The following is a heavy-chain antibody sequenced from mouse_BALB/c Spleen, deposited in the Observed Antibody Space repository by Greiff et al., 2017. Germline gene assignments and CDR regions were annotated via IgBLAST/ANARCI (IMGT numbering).Heavy chain of an antibody. CDR3: ARHDSSGYFDY. CDR1: GFAFSSYD. V-gene: IGHV5-12-1*01. J-gene: IGHJ2*01. D-gene: IGHD3-2*01. CDR2: ISSGGGST. Sequence: EVKVVESGGGLVKPGGSLKLSCAASGFAFSSYDMSWVRQTPEKRLEWVAYISSGGGSTYYPDTVKGRFTISRDNAKNTLYLQMSSLKSEDTAMYYCARHDSSGYFDYWGQGTTLTVSS.